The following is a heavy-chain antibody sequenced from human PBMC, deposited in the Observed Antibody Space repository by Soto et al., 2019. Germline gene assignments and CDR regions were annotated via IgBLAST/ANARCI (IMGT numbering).Heavy chain of an antibody. V-gene: IGHV3-23*01. D-gene: IGHD3-10*01. CDR3: AKGGQYGSGSYSNNGEFDY. CDR1: GFTFSSYA. Sequence: GGSLRLSCAASGFTFSSYAMSWVRQAPGKGLEWVSAISGSGGSTYYADSVKGRFTISRDNSKNTLYLQMNSLRAEDTAVYYCAKGGQYGSGSYSNNGEFDYWGQGTLVTVSS. J-gene: IGHJ4*02. CDR2: ISGSGGST.